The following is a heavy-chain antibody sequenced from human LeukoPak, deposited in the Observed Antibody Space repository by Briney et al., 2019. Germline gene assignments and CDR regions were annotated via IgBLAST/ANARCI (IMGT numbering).Heavy chain of an antibody. J-gene: IGHJ4*02. CDR1: GYSISSGYY. V-gene: IGHV4-38-2*01. CDR2: IYHSGST. D-gene: IGHD6-19*01. Sequence: PSETLSLTCGVSGYSISSGYYWGWIRQPPGKGLEWIGSIYHSGSTYYNPSLKSRVTISVDTSKNQFSLKLSSVTAADTAVYYCARNHSSDWFDYWGQGTLVTVSS. CDR3: ARNHSSDWFDY.